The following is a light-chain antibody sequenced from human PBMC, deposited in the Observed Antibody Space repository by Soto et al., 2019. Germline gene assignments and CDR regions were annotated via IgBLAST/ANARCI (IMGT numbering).Light chain of an antibody. V-gene: IGKV1-39*01. CDR3: QQSYSTPYT. Sequence: DIQMTQSPSSLSASVGDRVTITCRASQSISSYLNWYQQKPGKAPNILIYAASSLQSGVPSRFSGSGSGTDFTLTISSLQPEDVATYYCQQSYSTPYTFGQGTKREIK. J-gene: IGKJ2*01. CDR1: QSISSY. CDR2: AAS.